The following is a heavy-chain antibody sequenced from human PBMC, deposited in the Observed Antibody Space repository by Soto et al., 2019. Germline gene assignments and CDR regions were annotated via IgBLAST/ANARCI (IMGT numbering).Heavy chain of an antibody. D-gene: IGHD4-17*01. J-gene: IGHJ6*02. CDR2: IIPIFGTA. V-gene: IGHV1-69*01. CDR1: GGTFSSYA. CDR3: ARDVLTTVTPYYYYYYGMDV. Sequence: QVQLVQSGAEVKKPGSSVKVSCKASGGTFSSYAISWVRQAPGQGLEWMGGIIPIFGTANYAQKFQGRVTITADESTSTAYMELSSLRSEDTAVYYCARDVLTTVTPYYYYYYGMDVWGQGTTVTVSS.